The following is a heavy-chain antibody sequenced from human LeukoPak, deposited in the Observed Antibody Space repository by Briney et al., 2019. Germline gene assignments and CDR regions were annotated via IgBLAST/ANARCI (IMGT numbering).Heavy chain of an antibody. CDR2: IYSSGST. D-gene: IGHD3-10*01. J-gene: IGHJ5*02. CDR3: AEAYYYASRWLDP. Sequence: SETLSLTCTVSGGSISSGDYYWSWIRQPPGKGLEWIGYIYSSGSTYYNPSLKSRVTISIDTSRNQFSLKLSSVTAADTAVYFGAEAYYYASRWLDPWGRETLLTVSS. CDR1: GGSISSGDYY. V-gene: IGHV4-30-4*01.